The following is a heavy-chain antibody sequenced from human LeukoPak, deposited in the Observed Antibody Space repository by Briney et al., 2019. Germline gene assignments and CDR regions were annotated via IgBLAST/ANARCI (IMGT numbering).Heavy chain of an antibody. Sequence: ASVKVSCKASGYSFTNFAMNWVRQAPGQGLEWMGWIHTNTGSPTYARGFTGRFVFSLDTSVSTAYLQITSLEADDTAVYYCARKSSFDAFDIWGQGTLVTVSS. V-gene: IGHV7-4-1*02. CDR1: GYSFTNFA. CDR2: IHTNTGSP. D-gene: IGHD1-26*01. J-gene: IGHJ3*02. CDR3: ARKSSFDAFDI.